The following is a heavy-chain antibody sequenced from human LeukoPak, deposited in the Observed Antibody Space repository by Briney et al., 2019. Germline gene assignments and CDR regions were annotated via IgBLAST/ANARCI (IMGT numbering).Heavy chain of an antibody. D-gene: IGHD3-10*01. CDR3: ARGRIRGTYGY. Sequence: GGSLRLSCAASGFTFSSYWMSWVRQAPGKGLEWVANIKQDGSEKYYVDSVKGRFTISRDNAKNSLYLQMNSPRAEDTAVYYCARGRIRGTYGYWGQGTLVTVSS. V-gene: IGHV3-7*01. CDR1: GFTFSSYW. J-gene: IGHJ4*02. CDR2: IKQDGSEK.